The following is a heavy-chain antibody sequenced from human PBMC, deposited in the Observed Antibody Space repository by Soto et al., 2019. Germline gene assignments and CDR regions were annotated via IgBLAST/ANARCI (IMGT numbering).Heavy chain of an antibody. CDR2: IIPIFGIA. D-gene: IGHD3-10*01. J-gene: IGHJ3*02. CDR1: GGTFSSYA. CDR3: ARDWVVRSLFDI. Sequence: SVKVSCKASGGTFSSYAISWVRQAPGQGLEWMGGIIPIFGIANYAQKFQGRVTITADESTSTAYMELSSLRSEDTAVYYCARDWVVRSLFDIWGQGTMVTVSS. V-gene: IGHV1-69*13.